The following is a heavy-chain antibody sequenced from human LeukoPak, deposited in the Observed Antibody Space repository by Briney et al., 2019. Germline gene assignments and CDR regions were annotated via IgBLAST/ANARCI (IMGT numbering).Heavy chain of an antibody. D-gene: IGHD2-8*02. J-gene: IGHJ4*02. Sequence: GGSLRLSCEASRLTFSTYGMHWVRQTPGKGLEWVAVISNDGSNEKYAESVKGRFTISRDNSKSTLYLQMNSLRVEDTAVYYCAKDLVVSTFGQYYFHYWGQGTLVTVSS. CDR3: AKDLVVSTFGQYYFHY. CDR2: ISNDGSNE. V-gene: IGHV3-30*18. CDR1: RLTFSTYG.